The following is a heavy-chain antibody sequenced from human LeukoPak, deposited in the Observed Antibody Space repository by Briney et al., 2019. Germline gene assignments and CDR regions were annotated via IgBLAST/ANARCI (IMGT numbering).Heavy chain of an antibody. CDR1: GFTFSSYW. CDR2: IKQDGSEK. D-gene: IGHD2-2*02. CDR3: ARMSGYCSRTSCYTPPFDY. J-gene: IGHJ4*02. Sequence: GGSLRLSCAASGFTFSSYWMSWVRQAPGKGLEWVANIKQDGSEKYYVDSMKGRFTISRDNAKNSLYLQMNGLRAEDTAVYYCARMSGYCSRTSCYTPPFDYWGQGTLVTVSS. V-gene: IGHV3-7*01.